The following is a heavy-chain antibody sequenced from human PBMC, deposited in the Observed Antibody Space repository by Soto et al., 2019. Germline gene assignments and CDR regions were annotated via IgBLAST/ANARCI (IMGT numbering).Heavy chain of an antibody. CDR1: GFTFSSYA. CDR2: LTGSGGTT. D-gene: IGHD2-15*01. CDR3: AKGGDEVVATHKDAFDV. Sequence: EVQLLEYGGGLVQPGGSLRLSCAASGFTFSSYAMSWVRQAPGKGLEWVSALTGSGGTTYYADSVKGRFTISRDNSKNTVYLQMNSLRAEDTAVYYCAKGGDEVVATHKDAFDVWGHGTMVTVSS. V-gene: IGHV3-23*01. J-gene: IGHJ3*01.